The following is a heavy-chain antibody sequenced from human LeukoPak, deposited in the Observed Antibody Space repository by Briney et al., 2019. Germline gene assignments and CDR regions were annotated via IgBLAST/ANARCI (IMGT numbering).Heavy chain of an antibody. J-gene: IGHJ6*03. CDR1: GGTFSSYA. V-gene: IGHV1-69*01. Sequence: SVKVSCKASGGTFSSYAISWVRQAPGQGLEWMGGIIPIFGTANYAQKFQGRVTITADESTSTAYMELSSLRSEDTAVYYCARDGYYVDTAMVTHSYYYMDVWGKGTTVTVSS. CDR3: ARDGYYVDTAMVTHSYYYMDV. CDR2: IIPIFGTA. D-gene: IGHD5-18*01.